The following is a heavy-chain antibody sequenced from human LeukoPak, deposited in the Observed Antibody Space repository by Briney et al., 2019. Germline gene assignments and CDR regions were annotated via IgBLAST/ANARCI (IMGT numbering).Heavy chain of an antibody. V-gene: IGHV7-4-1*02. CDR1: GYTFTNYG. CDR3: ARDIKGVIVAGDY. D-gene: IGHD2/OR15-2a*01. J-gene: IGHJ4*02. Sequence: ASVKVSCKASGYTFTNYGMNWVRQAPGQGLEWMGWINTNTGKPTYAQGFIGRFVFSLDTSVSTAYLQINNLQAEDTAVYYCARDIKGVIVAGDYWGQGTLVTVSS. CDR2: INTNTGKP.